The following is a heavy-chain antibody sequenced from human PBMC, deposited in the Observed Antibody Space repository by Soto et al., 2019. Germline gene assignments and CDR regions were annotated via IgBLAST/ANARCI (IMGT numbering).Heavy chain of an antibody. CDR3: ARSGLGPPSGYFDY. CDR2: ISPYSGDT. J-gene: IGHJ4*02. Sequence: ASVKVSCKASENTFIGYYLHWVRQAPGQGLEWMGWISPYSGDTDSAQKFQGRVTLTRDTSTRTVSLKLSSVTAADTAVYYCARSGLGPPSGYFDYWGQGTLVTVSS. V-gene: IGHV1-2*02. D-gene: IGHD5-12*01. CDR1: ENTFIGYY.